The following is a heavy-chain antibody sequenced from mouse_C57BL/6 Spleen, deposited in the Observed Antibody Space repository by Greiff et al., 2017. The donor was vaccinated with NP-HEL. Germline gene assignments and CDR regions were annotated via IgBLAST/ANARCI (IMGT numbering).Heavy chain of an antibody. J-gene: IGHJ2*01. V-gene: IGHV5-6*01. D-gene: IGHD1-1*01. CDR3: AREDITTVVATDY. Sequence: EVNLVESGGDLVKPGGSLKLSCAASGFTFTSYGMSWVRQTPDKRLEWVATISSGGSYTYYPDSVKGRFTISRDNAKNTLYLQMSSLKSEDTAMYYCAREDITTVVATDYWGQGTTLTVSS. CDR1: GFTFTSYG. CDR2: ISSGGSYT.